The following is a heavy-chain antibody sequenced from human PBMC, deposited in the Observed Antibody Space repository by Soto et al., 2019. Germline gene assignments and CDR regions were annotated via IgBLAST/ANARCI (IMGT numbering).Heavy chain of an antibody. CDR3: AREQVATSGY. CDR1: GFTFSSYA. J-gene: IGHJ4*02. Sequence: SCAASGFTFSSYAMHWVRQAPGKGLEWVAVISYDGSNKYYADSVKGRFTISRDNSKNTLYLQMNSLRAEDTAVYYCAREQVATSGYWGQGTLVTVSS. CDR2: ISYDGSNK. D-gene: IGHD1-26*01. V-gene: IGHV3-30-3*01.